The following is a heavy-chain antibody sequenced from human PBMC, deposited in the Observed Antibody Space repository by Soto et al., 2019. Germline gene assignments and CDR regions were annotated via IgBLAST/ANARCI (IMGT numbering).Heavy chain of an antibody. CDR2: IYYSGST. V-gene: IGHV4-39*01. Sequence: SETLSLTCAVSGGSISSGGYSWSRIRQPPGKGLEWIGSIYYSGSTYYNPSLKSRVTISVDTSKNQFSLKLSSVTAADTAVYYCARRGRYYYGMDVWGQGTTVTVSS. J-gene: IGHJ6*02. CDR3: ARRGRYYYGMDV. CDR1: GGSISSGGYS.